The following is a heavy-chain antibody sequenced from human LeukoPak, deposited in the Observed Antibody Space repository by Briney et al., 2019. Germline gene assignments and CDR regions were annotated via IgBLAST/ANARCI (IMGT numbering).Heavy chain of an antibody. CDR3: ARAPAGGTYDL. CDR1: GFTFSSHW. V-gene: IGHV3-7*03. Sequence: GGSLRLSCAASGFTFSSHWMNWVRRAPGKGLEWVAIINQDGGRIGYGDSVKGRFTISRDNAQNSLYLQMNSLRAEDTAVYYCARAPAGGTYDLWGQGKMVTVS. CDR2: INQDGGRI. J-gene: IGHJ3*01.